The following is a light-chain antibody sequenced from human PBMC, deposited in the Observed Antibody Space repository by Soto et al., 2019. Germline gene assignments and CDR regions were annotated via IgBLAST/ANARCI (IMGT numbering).Light chain of an antibody. J-gene: IGKJ4*01. CDR2: SAS. CDR3: LQTSNTLT. V-gene: IGKV1-39*01. Sequence: DIQMTQSPSSLSASVGDRVTITCRTSQSIGRSLNWYQHKPGRAPKLLISSASSLRSGVTSRFTGSGSGTDFPLISSRLQPEDFATYYCLQTSNTLTVGGWNKIEI. CDR1: QSIGRS.